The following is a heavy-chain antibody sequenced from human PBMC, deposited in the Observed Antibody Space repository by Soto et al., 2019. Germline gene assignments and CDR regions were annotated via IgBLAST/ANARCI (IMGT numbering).Heavy chain of an antibody. CDR2: TYYRSKWYD. D-gene: IGHD6-19*01. CDR3: PRNTPPSSGWYYFDY. Sequence: PSQTLSLTCAICGDSVFSNSAAWGLIRGSPSRGLGWLGGTYYRSKWYDDYAVSVKGRITISRERSKNEFSRQLSSVTPEDTAVYYCPRNTPPSSGWYYFDYWGQGIVVTVSS. V-gene: IGHV6-1*01. CDR1: GDSVFSNSAA. J-gene: IGHJ4*02.